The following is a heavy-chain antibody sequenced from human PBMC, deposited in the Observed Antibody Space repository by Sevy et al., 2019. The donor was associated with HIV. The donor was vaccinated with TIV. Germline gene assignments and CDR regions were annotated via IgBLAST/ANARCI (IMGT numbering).Heavy chain of an antibody. CDR1: GFTFSNAW. V-gene: IGHV3-15*01. CDR3: TTDPIILLLVTDGVAV. Sequence: GGALRLSCVASGFTFSNAWMNWVRQAPGKGLEWVGRIQSTTDGGTIDYAAPVKGRFTISRDDSQNMLYLQMNSLKTEDTGVYYCTTDPIILLLVTDGVAVWGQGTTVTVSS. J-gene: IGHJ6*02. CDR2: IQSTTDGGTI. D-gene: IGHD2-8*02.